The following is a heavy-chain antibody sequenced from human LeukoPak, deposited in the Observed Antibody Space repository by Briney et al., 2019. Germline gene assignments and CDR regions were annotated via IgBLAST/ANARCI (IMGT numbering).Heavy chain of an antibody. CDR3: ARVGLALDY. J-gene: IGHJ4*02. Sequence: GGSLRLSCAASGFTFSSYEMNWVRQAPGKGLEWVSYISSSGSTIYYADSVKGRFTISRDNAKNPLYLQMNSLRAEDTAVYYCARVGLALDYWGQGTLVTVSS. CDR1: GFTFSSYE. V-gene: IGHV3-48*03. D-gene: IGHD3/OR15-3a*01. CDR2: ISSSGSTI.